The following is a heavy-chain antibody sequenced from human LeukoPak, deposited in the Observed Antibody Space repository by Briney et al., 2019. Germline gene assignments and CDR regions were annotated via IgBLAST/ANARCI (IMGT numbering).Heavy chain of an antibody. CDR3: ARGLGWPYFDS. J-gene: IGHJ4*02. D-gene: IGHD5-24*01. CDR2: TYFGSKWYH. CDR1: GDSVSRNNIA. V-gene: IGHV6-1*01. Sequence: SQTLSLTCAISGDSVSRNNIAWNWIRQSPSRGLEWLGRTYFGSKWYHEYAISVKGRITINPDTSKNKFSLHLNSVIPEDTAIYYCARGLGWPYFDSWGQGTLVTVSS.